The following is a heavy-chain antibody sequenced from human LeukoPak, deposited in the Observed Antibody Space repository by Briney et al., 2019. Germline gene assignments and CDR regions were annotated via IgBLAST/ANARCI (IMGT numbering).Heavy chain of an antibody. V-gene: IGHV1-69*06. CDR2: IIPIFGTA. CDR1: GGTFSSYA. D-gene: IGHD6-19*01. CDR3: AREDDIAVAGTPAFDI. Sequence: SVKVSCKASGGTFSSYAISWVRQAPGQGLEWMGGIIPIFGTANYAQKFQGRATITADKSTSTAYMELSSLRSEDTAVYYCAREDDIAVAGTPAFDIWGQGTMVTVSS. J-gene: IGHJ3*02.